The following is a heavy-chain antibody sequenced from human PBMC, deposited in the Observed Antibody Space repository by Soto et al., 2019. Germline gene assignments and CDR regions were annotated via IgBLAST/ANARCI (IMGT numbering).Heavy chain of an antibody. D-gene: IGHD5-12*01. J-gene: IGHJ3*02. CDR3: ARHTTYSGYAPYRDI. Sequence: PGESLKISCKGSGYSFISYWISWVRQMPGKGLEWMGRIDPSDSYTNYSPSFQGHVTISADKSISTAYLQWSSLKASDTAMYYCARHTTYSGYAPYRDIWGQGTMVTVSS. CDR1: GYSFISYW. V-gene: IGHV5-10-1*01. CDR2: IDPSDSYT.